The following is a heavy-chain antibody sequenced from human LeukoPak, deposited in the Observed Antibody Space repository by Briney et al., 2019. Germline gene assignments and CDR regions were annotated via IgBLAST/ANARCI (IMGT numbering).Heavy chain of an antibody. J-gene: IGHJ4*02. Sequence: SETLSLTCIVSSGSINNHYWSWIRQPPGKGLEWIGYIYDSWNTNYNPSLKSRVTISMDKSKNHFSLNLTSATAADTAVYYCARDQIGYGLDYWGQGTLVTVSS. V-gene: IGHV4-59*11. D-gene: IGHD5-18*01. CDR3: ARDQIGYGLDY. CDR2: IYDSWNT. CDR1: SGSINNHY.